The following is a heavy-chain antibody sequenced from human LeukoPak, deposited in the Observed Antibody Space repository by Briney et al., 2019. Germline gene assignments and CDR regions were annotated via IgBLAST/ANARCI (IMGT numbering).Heavy chain of an antibody. Sequence: GGSLRLSCAASGFTFSSYAMSWVRQAPGKGLEWVSGISGTGDTTFYADSVKGRFTISRDNSKNTLYVQMNSLRAEDTAVYYCAKDLRGVGAANYYFDYWGQGTLVTVSS. CDR3: AKDLRGVGAANYYFDY. CDR2: ISGTGDTT. CDR1: GFTFSSYA. D-gene: IGHD1-26*01. V-gene: IGHV3-23*01. J-gene: IGHJ4*02.